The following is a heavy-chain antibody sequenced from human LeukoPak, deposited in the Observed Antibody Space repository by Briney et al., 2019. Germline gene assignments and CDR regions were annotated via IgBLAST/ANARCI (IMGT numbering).Heavy chain of an antibody. CDR3: ARYHCGSTYCPGVDF. CDR1: AGSINSGGYF. D-gene: IGHD2-2*01. V-gene: IGHV4-31*03. J-gene: IGHJ4*02. Sequence: PSETLSLTCTVSAGSINSGGYFWTWVRQHPGEGLEWIGYIWNSGNSYYTPSLSSRVIISADSSKSTFSLKSSSVTAADTAVYYCARYHCGSTYCPGVDFYGQGTLVTVSS. CDR2: IWNSGNS.